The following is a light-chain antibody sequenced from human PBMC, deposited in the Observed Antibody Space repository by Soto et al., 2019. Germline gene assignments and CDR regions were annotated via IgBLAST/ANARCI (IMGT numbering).Light chain of an antibody. J-gene: IGLJ3*02. Sequence: QSALTQPPSASGSPGQSVTISCTGTSSDVGDYNYVSWYQQHPGKAPKLMIYEVSKRPSGVPDRFSGSKSGNTASLTVSGLQAEDEADYYCTSYAGTWVFGGGTKLTVL. CDR3: TSYAGTWV. CDR2: EVS. V-gene: IGLV2-8*01. CDR1: SSDVGDYNY.